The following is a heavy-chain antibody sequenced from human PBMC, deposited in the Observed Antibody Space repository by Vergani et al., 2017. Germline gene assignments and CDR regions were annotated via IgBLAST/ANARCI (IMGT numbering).Heavy chain of an antibody. D-gene: IGHD3-10*01. J-gene: IGHJ6*02. CDR2: VDWDGDK. Sequence: QVTLRESGPALVKPTETLTLTCSFSGFSLTTWGIRVACVRQPPGKALVWLARVDWDGDKFYNTILKTRLTISKDASKNQVVLTLTNEAPGDTATYYCARTGYYPSGTGNHAGTYLFFGLDVWGPGTTVIVSS. CDR1: GFSLTTWGIR. V-gene: IGHV2-70*04. CDR3: ARTGYYPSGTGNHAGTYLFFGLDV.